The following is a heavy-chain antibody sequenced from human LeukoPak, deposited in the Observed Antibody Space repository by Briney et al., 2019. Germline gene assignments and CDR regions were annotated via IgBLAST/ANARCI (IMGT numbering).Heavy chain of an antibody. D-gene: IGHD6-19*01. CDR3: AKDGRQWLVLRSYMDV. Sequence: PGGSLRLSCAASGFTFSSYAMSWVRQAPGKGLEWVSAISGGGGSTYYADSVKGRFTISRDNSKNTLYLQMNSLRAEDTAVYYCAKDGRQWLVLRSYMDVWGKGTTVTVSS. CDR2: ISGGGGST. V-gene: IGHV3-23*01. CDR1: GFTFSSYA. J-gene: IGHJ6*03.